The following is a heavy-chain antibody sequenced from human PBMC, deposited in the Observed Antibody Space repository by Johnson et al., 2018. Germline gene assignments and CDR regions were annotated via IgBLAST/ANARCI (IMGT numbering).Heavy chain of an antibody. CDR3: AKAGAGGSSWYDGQDAFDI. D-gene: IGHD6-13*01. Sequence: VQLVQSGGVVVQPGGSLRLSCAASGFTFDDYAMHWVRQAPGKGLEWVSLISWDGGSTYYADSVKGRFTIPRDNSKNSRYLQMSSLRPEDTAGYYCAKAGAGGSSWYDGQDAFDIWGPGTTVTVSS. CDR1: GFTFDDYA. CDR2: ISWDGGST. J-gene: IGHJ3*02. V-gene: IGHV3-43D*03.